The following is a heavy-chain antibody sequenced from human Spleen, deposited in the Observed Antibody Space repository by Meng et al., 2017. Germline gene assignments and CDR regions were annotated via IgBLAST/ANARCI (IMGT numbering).Heavy chain of an antibody. J-gene: IGHJ4*02. CDR1: GYNFPDYY. Sequence: ASVKVSCKPSGYNFPDYYLHWVRRAPGQGLEWMGRINPKSGDTHYAQRFQGRVTMTGDTSISTAYVELSSLRSDDTAVYYCVRDENISLGKLFGDYWGQGTMVTVSS. D-gene: IGHD2-21*01. CDR3: VRDENISLGKLFGDY. CDR2: INPKSGDT. V-gene: IGHV1-2*06.